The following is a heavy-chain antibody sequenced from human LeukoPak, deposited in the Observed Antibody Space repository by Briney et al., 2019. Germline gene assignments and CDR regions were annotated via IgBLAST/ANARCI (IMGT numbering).Heavy chain of an antibody. CDR1: GHSVSINSDA. V-gene: IGHV6-1*01. D-gene: IGHD6-19*01. CDR3: ARDLWKSSGWSRVGY. J-gene: IGHJ4*02. Sequence: SEPLPLPCALSGHSVSINSDACNWIRQSRSRGLEWLVRPYDRSKQYNDYAVSVKSRITINPDTSKNDFSLQLNSVTPEDTAVYYCARDLWKSSGWSRVGYWGQGTLVTVSS. CDR2: PYDRSKQYN.